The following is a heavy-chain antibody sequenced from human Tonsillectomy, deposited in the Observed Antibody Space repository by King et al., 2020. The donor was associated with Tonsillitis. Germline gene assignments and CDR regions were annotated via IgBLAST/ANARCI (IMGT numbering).Heavy chain of an antibody. Sequence: QLVQSGGGLVQPGGSLRLSCGASGFNFSIYWMSWVRQVPGKGLEWVANINQDGSEKSYVDSVKGRFTISRDNAKNSVHLQMNSLRAEDTAVYYCAAQTEFWGQGTMVTVSS. CDR1: GFNFSIYW. V-gene: IGHV3-7*03. CDR3: AAQTEF. J-gene: IGHJ3*01. D-gene: IGHD1-14*01. CDR2: INQDGSEK.